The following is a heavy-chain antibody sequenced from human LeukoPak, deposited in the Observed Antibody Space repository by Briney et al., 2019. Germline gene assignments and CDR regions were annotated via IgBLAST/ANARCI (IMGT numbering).Heavy chain of an antibody. Sequence: GGSLRLSCAASGFTFSSYSMDWVRQAPGKGLEWVSSISSSSSYIYYADSVKGRFTISRDNAKKSLYLQMNSLRVEDTAVYYCARASTYYYDSGVYYYLPPDYWGQGALVTVSS. CDR3: ARASTYYYDSGVYYYLPPDY. J-gene: IGHJ4*02. CDR1: GFTFSSYS. CDR2: ISSSSSYI. V-gene: IGHV3-21*01. D-gene: IGHD3-22*01.